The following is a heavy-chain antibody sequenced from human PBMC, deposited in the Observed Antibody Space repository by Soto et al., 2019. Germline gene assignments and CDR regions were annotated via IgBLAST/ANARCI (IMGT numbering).Heavy chain of an antibody. CDR2: ISYDGSNK. Sequence: WGSLRISWVSSVLTFSCYGMHWVRQAPGKGLDLAALISYDGSNKYYADSVKGRFTISRDNSKNTLYLQMNSLRAEDTAVYYCAKDSTGYYDFWSGYHYYYYGMDVWGQGTTVTVSS. D-gene: IGHD3-3*01. CDR3: AKDSTGYYDFWSGYHYYYYGMDV. CDR1: VLTFSCYG. V-gene: IGHV3-30*18. J-gene: IGHJ6*01.